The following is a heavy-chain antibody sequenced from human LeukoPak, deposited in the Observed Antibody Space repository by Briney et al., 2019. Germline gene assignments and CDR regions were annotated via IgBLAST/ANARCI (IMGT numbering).Heavy chain of an antibody. D-gene: IGHD3-10*01. Sequence: SETLSLTCTVSGGSISSSSYYWGWIRQPPGKGLEWIGSIYYSGSTYYNPSLKSRVTISVDTSKNRFSLKLSSVTAADTAVYYCARSNVLLWFGESGDDAFDIWGQGTMVTVSS. J-gene: IGHJ3*02. CDR1: GGSISSSSYY. V-gene: IGHV4-39*01. CDR3: ARSNVLLWFGESGDDAFDI. CDR2: IYYSGST.